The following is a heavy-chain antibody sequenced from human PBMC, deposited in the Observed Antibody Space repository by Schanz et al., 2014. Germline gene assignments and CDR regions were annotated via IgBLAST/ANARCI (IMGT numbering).Heavy chain of an antibody. D-gene: IGHD2-21*02. Sequence: EVQLLESGGGLVQPGGSLRLSCASSGFSFTTYAMSWVRQAPGKGLEWVSSISSGGGSTYYADSVKGRFTISRDNSRSTMYLQMSSLRAEDTAVYFCAKDLGVDCGDGCFNWYFDLWGRGTLVTVSS. V-gene: IGHV3-23*01. CDR3: AKDLGVDCGDGCFNWYFDL. J-gene: IGHJ2*01. CDR2: ISSGGGST. CDR1: GFSFTTYA.